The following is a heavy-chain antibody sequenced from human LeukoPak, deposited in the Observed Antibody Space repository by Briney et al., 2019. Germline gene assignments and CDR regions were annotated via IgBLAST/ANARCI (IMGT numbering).Heavy chain of an antibody. D-gene: IGHD2-2*01. J-gene: IGHJ3*02. CDR3: ASLDIVVVPAAPDAFDI. CDR1: GYSFTSYW. CDR2: IYPGDSDT. V-gene: IGHV5-51*04. Sequence: GESLKISCKGSGYSFTSYWIGWVRQMPGKGLEWMGIIYPGDSDTRYSPSFQGQVTISADKPISTAYLQWSSLKASDTAMYYCASLDIVVVPAAPDAFDIWGQGTMVTVSS.